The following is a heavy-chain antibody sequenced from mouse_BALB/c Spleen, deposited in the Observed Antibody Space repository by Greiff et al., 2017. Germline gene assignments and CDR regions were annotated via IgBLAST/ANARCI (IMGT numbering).Heavy chain of an antibody. CDR3: AGESTGFAY. V-gene: IGHV3-1*02. CDR2: IHYSGST. Sequence: EVQRVESGPDLVKPSQSLSLSCTATGYSITSGYSWHWIRQTPGNRLEWMGYIHYSGSTNYNPTLKSRISITRDTSKNQIFLQLKIVTTEDTAAYYCAGESTGFAYWGQGTLVTVSA. CDR1: GYSITSGYS. J-gene: IGHJ3*01.